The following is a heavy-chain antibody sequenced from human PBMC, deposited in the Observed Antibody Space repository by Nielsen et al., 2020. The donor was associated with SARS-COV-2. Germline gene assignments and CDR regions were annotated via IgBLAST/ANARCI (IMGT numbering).Heavy chain of an antibody. CDR1: GYSFTSYW. V-gene: IGHV5-51*01. CDR2: IYPGDSDT. Sequence: GESLKISCEASGYSFTSYWIAWVRQMPGKGLEWVGIIYPGDSDTRYSPSFQDQVTISADKSVSTAYLQWASLTASDTSIYYCARHGYCSNNTCCIDVWGKGTTVTVS. J-gene: IGHJ6*03. CDR3: ARHGYCSNNTCCIDV. D-gene: IGHD2-2*03.